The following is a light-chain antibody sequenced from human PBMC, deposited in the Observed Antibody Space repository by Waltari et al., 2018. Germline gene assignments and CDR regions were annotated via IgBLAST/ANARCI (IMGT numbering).Light chain of an antibody. V-gene: IGLV2-14*03. J-gene: IGLJ2*01. CDR2: DVN. CDR3: SSYTSSSTLV. Sequence: QSALTQPASVSGSPGQSITIPCTGTSSDVGGYNYVSWYQQHPAKAPKLMIYDVNNRPSGVSNRFSGSKSGNTASLTISGLQAEDEADYFCSSYTSSSTLVFGGGTKLTVL. CDR1: SSDVGGYNY.